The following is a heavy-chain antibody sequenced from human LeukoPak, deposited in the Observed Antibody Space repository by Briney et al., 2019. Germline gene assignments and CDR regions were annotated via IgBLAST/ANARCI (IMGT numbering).Heavy chain of an antibody. J-gene: IGHJ5*02. V-gene: IGHV4-39*07. D-gene: IGHD6-13*01. Sequence: SETLSLTCTVSGGSISSSSYYWGWIRQPPGKGLEWIGCIYYSGSTNYNPSLKSRVTISVDTSKNQFSLKLSSVTAADTAVYYCARLSSSWYPFDPWGQGTLVTVSS. CDR2: IYYSGST. CDR1: GGSISSSSYY. CDR3: ARLSSSWYPFDP.